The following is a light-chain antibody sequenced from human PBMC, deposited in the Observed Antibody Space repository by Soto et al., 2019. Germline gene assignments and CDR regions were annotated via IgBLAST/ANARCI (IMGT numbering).Light chain of an antibody. V-gene: IGLV2-14*01. CDR3: SSYTSTNSGV. CDR1: SSDVGGYNY. J-gene: IGLJ3*02. CDR2: DVS. Sequence: QSVLTQSASVSGSPGQSITISCTGTSSDVGGYNYVSWYQQHPGKAPKLIIYDVSNRPSGVSTRVSGSKSGNTASLTISGLQADDEADYSCSSYTSTNSGVFGGGTKLTVL.